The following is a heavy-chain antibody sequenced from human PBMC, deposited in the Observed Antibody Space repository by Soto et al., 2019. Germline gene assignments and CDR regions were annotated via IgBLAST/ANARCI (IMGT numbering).Heavy chain of an antibody. CDR3: ARGYYGSGSYYSKLDY. D-gene: IGHD3-10*01. CDR1: GGSFSGYY. J-gene: IGHJ4*02. V-gene: IGHV4-34*01. CDR2: INHSGST. Sequence: SETLSLTCAVYGGSFSGYYWSWIRQPPGKGLEWIGEINHSGSTNYNPSLKSRVTISVDTSKNQFSLKLSSVTAADTAVYYCARGYYGSGSYYSKLDYRGQGTQVT.